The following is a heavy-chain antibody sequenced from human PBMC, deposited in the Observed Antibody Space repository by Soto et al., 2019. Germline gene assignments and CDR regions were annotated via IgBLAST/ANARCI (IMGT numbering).Heavy chain of an antibody. V-gene: IGHV1-69*01. J-gene: IGHJ3*02. D-gene: IGHD4-17*01. CDR2: FIPVFTTA. Sequence: QVQLVQSGAEVKKPGSSVKVSCKASGGSFSTYGISWVRQAPGQGLEWMGGFIPVFTTAKYAQKFQGRVSITADESTDTAYMELSSLRSEDTAVYFCARDGVDVSRTTVRHGALDIWGQGTVVTASS. CDR1: GGSFSTYG. CDR3: ARDGVDVSRTTVRHGALDI.